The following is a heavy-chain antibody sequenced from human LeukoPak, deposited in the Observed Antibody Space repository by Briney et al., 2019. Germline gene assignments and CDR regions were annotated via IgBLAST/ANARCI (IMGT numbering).Heavy chain of an antibody. CDR2: IYPDDSET. V-gene: IGHV5-51*01. D-gene: IGHD2-2*03. Sequence: GEPLKISCKASGYSFSDYWIGWVRHMPGKGLEWMTIIYPDDSETRYSPSLQGQVTISADKSINTASLQWSSLQTSDTGMYYRARRRGYRMTKDGFDVWGQGTMVTVSS. CDR3: ARRRGYRMTKDGFDV. J-gene: IGHJ3*01. CDR1: GYSFSDYW.